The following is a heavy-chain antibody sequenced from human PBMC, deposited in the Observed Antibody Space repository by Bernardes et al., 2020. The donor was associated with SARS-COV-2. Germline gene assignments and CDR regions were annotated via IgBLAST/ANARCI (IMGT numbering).Heavy chain of an antibody. V-gene: IGHV3-9*01. CDR3: AKDRTPMYSNFDY. D-gene: IGHD1-26*01. Sequence: GGSLRLSCAASGFTFDDYAMHWVRQAPGKGLEWVSGISWNSGSIGYADSVKGRFTISRDNAKNSLYLQMNSLRAEDTALYYCAKDRTPMYSNFDYWGQGTLVTVSS. CDR2: ISWNSGSI. CDR1: GFTFDDYA. J-gene: IGHJ4*02.